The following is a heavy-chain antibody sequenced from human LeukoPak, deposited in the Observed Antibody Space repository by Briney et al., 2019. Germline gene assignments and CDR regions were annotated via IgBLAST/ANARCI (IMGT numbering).Heavy chain of an antibody. CDR2: ISGSGGST. D-gene: IGHD3-22*01. CDR3: AKDQDSSGYYYSSYFDY. J-gene: IGHJ4*02. V-gene: IGHV3-23*01. Sequence: GGSLRLSCAASGFTFSSYAMSWVRQAPGKGLEWVSAISGSGGSTYYEDSVKGRFTISRDNSKNTVYLQMNRLRAEDTAVNYCAKDQDSSGYYYSSYFDYWGQGTLVTVSS. CDR1: GFTFSSYA.